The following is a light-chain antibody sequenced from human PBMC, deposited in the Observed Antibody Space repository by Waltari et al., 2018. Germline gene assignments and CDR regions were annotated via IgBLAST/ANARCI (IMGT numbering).Light chain of an antibody. Sequence: SSELTQPASVSVPPGQTAPIICPGDIFRETYTSGYQHKAGQAPLVIIHQDTKRPPGIPERFSGSYSGNKVTLTISETQSVDEADYYCQAWHNSAVIFGGGTKLTVL. CDR2: QDT. V-gene: IGLV3-1*01. CDR3: QAWHNSAVI. CDR1: IFRETY. J-gene: IGLJ2*01.